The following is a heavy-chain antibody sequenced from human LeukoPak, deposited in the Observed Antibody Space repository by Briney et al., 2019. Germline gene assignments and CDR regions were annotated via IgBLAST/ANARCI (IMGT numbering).Heavy chain of an antibody. CDR2: IWYDGSNK. CDR1: GFTFSSYG. Sequence: PGRSLRLSCAASGFTFSSYGMHWVRQAPGKGLEWVAVIWYDGSNKYYADSVKGRFTISSDNSKNMLYLQMNSLRAEDTAVYYCARGWSSYGIEVWGQGTKGNGS. J-gene: IGHJ6*02. V-gene: IGHV3-33*01. CDR3: ARGWSSYGIEV.